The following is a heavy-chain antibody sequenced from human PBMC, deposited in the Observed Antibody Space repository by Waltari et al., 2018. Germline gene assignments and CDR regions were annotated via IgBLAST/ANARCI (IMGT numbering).Heavy chain of an antibody. Sequence: EVQLVESGGGLVQPGGSLRLSCAAAGSTVNTPWLHWGRKAPGKGLGWVSRINSEGSSTSYADSVKGRFTISRDNAKNTLYLEMKSLRAEDTAVYYCAAPGGNDLEYLQRWGQGTLVTVSS. CDR1: GSTVNTPW. CDR2: INSEGSST. V-gene: IGHV3-74*01. J-gene: IGHJ1*01. D-gene: IGHD2-15*01. CDR3: AAPGGNDLEYLQR.